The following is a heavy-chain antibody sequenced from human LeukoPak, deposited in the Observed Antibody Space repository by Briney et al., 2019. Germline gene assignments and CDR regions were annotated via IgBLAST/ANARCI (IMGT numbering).Heavy chain of an antibody. CDR3: DRASYCSDGCCYSDY. Sequence: ASVTVSCKASGYTFTSYSISWVRQAPGQGLEWMGWINAYNGNTIYAQRVKGRVTMTTDTSTSTAYMELKSLKSEDTAVYYCDRASYCSDGCCYSDYWGQGALVTVSS. J-gene: IGHJ4*02. CDR1: GYTFTSYS. D-gene: IGHD2-15*01. V-gene: IGHV1-18*01. CDR2: INAYNGNT.